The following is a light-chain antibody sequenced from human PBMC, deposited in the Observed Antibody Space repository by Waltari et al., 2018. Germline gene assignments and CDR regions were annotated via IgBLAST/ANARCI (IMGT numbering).Light chain of an antibody. CDR3: SAWDSSLSTVL. CDR2: ENN. CDR1: SSNIGAGYY. V-gene: IGLV1-40*01. Sequence: QSVLTQPPSASGAPGQRVTISCTGSSSNIGAGYYVSWYQQVAGTAPKLLISENNKRPSGVSDRFSGSKSGTSASLTITGLQSEDEADYYCSAWDSSLSTVLFGGGTRLTVL. J-gene: IGLJ2*01.